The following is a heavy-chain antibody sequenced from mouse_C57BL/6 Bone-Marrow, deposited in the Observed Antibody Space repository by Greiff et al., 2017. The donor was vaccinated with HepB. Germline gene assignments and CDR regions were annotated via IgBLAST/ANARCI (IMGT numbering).Heavy chain of an antibody. Sequence: VQRVESGAELVKPGASVKISCKASGYAFSSYWMNWVKQRPGKGLEWIGQIYPGDGDTNYNGKFKGKATLTADKSSSTAYMQLSSLTSEDSAVYFCASTRLRRAWFAYWGQGTLVTVSA. J-gene: IGHJ3*01. CDR2: IYPGDGDT. V-gene: IGHV1-80*01. D-gene: IGHD2-4*01. CDR1: GYAFSSYW. CDR3: ASTRLRRAWFAY.